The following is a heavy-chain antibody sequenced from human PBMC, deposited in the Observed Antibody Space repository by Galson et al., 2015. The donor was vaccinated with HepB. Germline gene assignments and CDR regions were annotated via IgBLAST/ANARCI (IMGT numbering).Heavy chain of an antibody. J-gene: IGHJ3*02. Sequence: SLRLSCAASGFTFSSYSMNWVRQAPGKGLEWVSYISSSSSTIYYADSVKGRFTISRDNAKNSLYLQMNSLRDEDTAVYYCARDYSAYYDFWSGYYLVGAFDIWGQGTMVTVSS. CDR1: GFTFSSYS. CDR2: ISSSSSTI. CDR3: ARDYSAYYDFWSGYYLVGAFDI. V-gene: IGHV3-48*02. D-gene: IGHD3-3*01.